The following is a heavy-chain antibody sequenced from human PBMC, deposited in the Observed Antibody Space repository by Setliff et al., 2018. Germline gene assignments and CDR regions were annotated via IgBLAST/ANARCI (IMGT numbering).Heavy chain of an antibody. CDR2: ISDTGGNT. D-gene: IGHD1-7*01. Sequence: GGSLRLSCAVSGFTFSSYAMSWVRQAPGKGLEWVSSISDTGGNTYHADSVKGRFTISRDNSKNTLYLQMNSLRAEDTAVFYCVAVRWNYPTVWGQGTLVTVSS. CDR1: GFTFSSYA. J-gene: IGHJ4*02. V-gene: IGHV3-23*01. CDR3: VAVRWNYPTV.